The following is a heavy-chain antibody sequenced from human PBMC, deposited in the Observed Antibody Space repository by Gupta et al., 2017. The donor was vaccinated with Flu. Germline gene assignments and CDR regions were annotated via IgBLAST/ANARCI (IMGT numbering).Heavy chain of an antibody. CDR1: GFTFSTYD. J-gene: IGHJ4*02. CDR3: TRARSRFDPFDF. V-gene: IGHV3-13*04. D-gene: IGHD3-9*01. Sequence: EVQLVESGGGLVQPGGSLRLSCAASGFTFSTYDMHWVRQSKGKGLEWVSYIGTTGDTDYPASLKGRFIISRDNAKKSLYLQMSSLSVSDTGIYYCTRARSRFDPFDFWGQGILVTVSS. CDR2: IGTTGDT.